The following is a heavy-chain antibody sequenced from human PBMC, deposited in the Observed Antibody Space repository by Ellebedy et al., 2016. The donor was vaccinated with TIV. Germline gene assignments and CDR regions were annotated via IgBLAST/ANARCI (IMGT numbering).Heavy chain of an antibody. J-gene: IGHJ4*02. Sequence: AASVKVSCKASGYNFTDYGISWLRQVPGQGPEWMGWISPFNGNTNYPQRFKGRVTMTKDTSTSTAYMELRSLRSDDTALYYCARDFDRRGYYWGYWGQGTQVNV. CDR3: ARDFDRRGYYWGY. CDR2: ISPFNGNT. CDR1: GYNFTDYG. D-gene: IGHD3-22*01. V-gene: IGHV1-18*01.